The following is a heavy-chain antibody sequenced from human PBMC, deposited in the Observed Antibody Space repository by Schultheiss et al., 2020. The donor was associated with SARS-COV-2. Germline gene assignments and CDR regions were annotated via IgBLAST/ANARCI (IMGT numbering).Heavy chain of an antibody. CDR3: ARRKIGRVVATDY. V-gene: IGHV4-59*12. Sequence: SETLSLTCTVSGGSISSYYWSWIRQPPGKGLEWIGYIYYSGSTNYNPSLKSRVTISVDTSKNQFSLKLSSVTAADTAVYYCARRKIGRVVATDYWGQGTLVTVSS. CDR2: IYYSGST. D-gene: IGHD2-15*01. CDR1: GGSISSYY. J-gene: IGHJ4*02.